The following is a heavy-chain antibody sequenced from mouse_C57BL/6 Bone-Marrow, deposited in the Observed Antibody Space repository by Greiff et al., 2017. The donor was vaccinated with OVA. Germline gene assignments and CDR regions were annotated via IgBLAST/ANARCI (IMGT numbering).Heavy chain of an antibody. Sequence: EVQVVESGGDLVKPGGSLKLSCAASGFTFSSYGMSWVRQTPDKRLEWVATISSGGSYTYYPDSVQGRFTISRDNAKNTLYLQMSSLKSEDTAMYYCARRDTTVVAGFDYWGQGTTLTVSS. D-gene: IGHD1-1*01. CDR1: GFTFSSYG. CDR2: ISSGGSYT. V-gene: IGHV5-6*01. J-gene: IGHJ2*01. CDR3: ARRDTTVVAGFDY.